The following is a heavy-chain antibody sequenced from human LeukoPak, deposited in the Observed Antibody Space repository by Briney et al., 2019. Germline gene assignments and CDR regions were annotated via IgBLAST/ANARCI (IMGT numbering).Heavy chain of an antibody. Sequence: SVKVSCKASGGTFSSYAISWVRQAPGQGLEWMGGIIPIFGTANYAQKFQGRVTITTDESTSTAYMELSSLRSEDTAVYYCASPPAMARFLEWFKRGYAFDIWGQGTMVTVSS. CDR3: ASPPAMARFLEWFKRGYAFDI. J-gene: IGHJ3*02. CDR2: IIPIFGTA. D-gene: IGHD3-3*01. V-gene: IGHV1-69*05. CDR1: GGTFSSYA.